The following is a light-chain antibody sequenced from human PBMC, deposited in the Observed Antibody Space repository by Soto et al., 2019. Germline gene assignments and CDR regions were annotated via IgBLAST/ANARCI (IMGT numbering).Light chain of an antibody. CDR2: DAS. CDR3: QQYGGSPGT. CDR1: QSVSSSY. Sequence: EIVLTQSPGTLSLSPGDRATLSCRASQSVSSSYLAWYQQKPGQAPRLLIYDASYRVTGIPERFSGSGSGTDFTLTIRSLEPEDFALYYCQQYGGSPGTFGQGTKVEIK. V-gene: IGKV3-20*01. J-gene: IGKJ1*01.